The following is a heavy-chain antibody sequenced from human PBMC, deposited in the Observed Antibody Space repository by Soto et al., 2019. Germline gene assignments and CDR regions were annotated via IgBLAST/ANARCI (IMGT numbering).Heavy chain of an antibody. J-gene: IGHJ4*02. CDR2: ISGSGGST. V-gene: IGHV3-23*01. CDR3: AKDIDAFGYSYYFDY. CDR1: GFTFSSYA. Sequence: LRLSCAASGFTFSSYAMSWVRQAPGKGLEWVSAISGSGGSTYYADSVKGRFTISRDNSKNTLYLQMNSLRAEDTAVYYCAKDIDAFGYSYYFDYWGQGTLVTVSS. D-gene: IGHD3-16*01.